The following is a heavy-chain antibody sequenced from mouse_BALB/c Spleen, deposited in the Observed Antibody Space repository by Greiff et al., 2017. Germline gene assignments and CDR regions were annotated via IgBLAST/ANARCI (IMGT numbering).Heavy chain of an antibody. D-gene: IGHD1-1*02. V-gene: IGHV14-3*02. CDR1: GFTIKDTY. J-gene: IGHJ2*01. Sequence: EVNLVESGAELVRPGALVKLSCKASGFTIKDTYMHWVKQRPEQGLEWIGRIDPANGNTKYDPKFKGKATITADTSSNTAYLQLSSLTSEDTAVYYSERSSCGSFGYWGQGTTLTVTA. CDR2: IDPANGNT. CDR3: ERSSCGSFGY.